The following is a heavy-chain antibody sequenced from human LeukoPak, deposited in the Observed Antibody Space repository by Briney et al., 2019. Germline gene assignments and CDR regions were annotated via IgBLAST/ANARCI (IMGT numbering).Heavy chain of an antibody. CDR3: ARVEEGPRGNYYYDDMNV. J-gene: IGHJ6*03. V-gene: IGHV4-59*01. CDR2: IYYNGSN. D-gene: IGHD3-10*01. Sequence: PSETLSLTCTVSGASMNNYYRPWIRQSPGKALEWMAYIYYNGSNKFNPSLKRRVTISVDTCKNQYSLKLSSVTAADAAVNYCARVEEGPRGNYYYDDMNVWGKGTTVTVSS. CDR1: GASMNNYY.